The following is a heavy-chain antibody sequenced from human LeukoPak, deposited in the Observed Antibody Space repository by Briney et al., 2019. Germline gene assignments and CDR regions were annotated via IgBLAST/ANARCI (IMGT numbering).Heavy chain of an antibody. CDR2: IYYSGST. V-gene: IGHV4-59*01. CDR1: GGSISSYY. Sequence: PSETLSLTCTVSGGSISSYYWSWIRQPPGKGLEWIGYIYYSGSTNYNPSLKSRVTISVDTSKNQFSLELSSVTAADTAVYYCARSPLRFFPSREPWSPSPQVRFDRRYYYYYMDVWGKGTTVTVSS. CDR3: ARSPLRFFPSREPWSPSPQVRFDRRYYYYYMDV. J-gene: IGHJ6*03. D-gene: IGHD3-3*01.